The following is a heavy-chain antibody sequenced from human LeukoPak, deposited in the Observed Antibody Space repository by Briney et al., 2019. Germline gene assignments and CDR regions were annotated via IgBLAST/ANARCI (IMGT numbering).Heavy chain of an antibody. V-gene: IGHV1-46*01. CDR3: ARGGSRIVVVTAPDY. CDR1: GYTFTSYY. CDR2: INPSGGST. D-gene: IGHD2-21*02. J-gene: IGHJ4*02. Sequence: ASVKVSCKASGYTFTSYYMHWVRQAPGQGLEWMGIINPSGGSTSYAQKFQGRVTMTRDTSTSTVYMELSSLRSEDTAVYYCARGGSRIVVVTAPDYWGQGTLVTVSS.